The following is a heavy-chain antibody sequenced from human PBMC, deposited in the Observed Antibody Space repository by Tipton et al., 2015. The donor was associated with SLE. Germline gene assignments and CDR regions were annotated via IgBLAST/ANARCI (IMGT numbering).Heavy chain of an antibody. CDR1: GYSISNAYY. D-gene: IGHD4-17*01. CDR3: ARLFDAYGYFDY. V-gene: IGHV4-38-2*02. CDR2: IYHSGST. J-gene: IGHJ4*02. Sequence: TLSLTCTVSGYSISNAYYWGWIRQPPGKGLEWIGSIYHSGSTYYNTSLKSRVTISIATSKNQFSLNLSSVTAADTAVYYCARLFDAYGYFDYWGQGTLVAVSS.